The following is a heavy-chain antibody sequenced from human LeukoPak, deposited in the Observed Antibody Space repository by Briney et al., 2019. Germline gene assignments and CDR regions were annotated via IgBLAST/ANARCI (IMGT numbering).Heavy chain of an antibody. J-gene: IGHJ4*02. V-gene: IGHV1-69*01. D-gene: IGHD3-22*01. CDR2: IIPIFGTA. Sequence: GSSVKVSCKASGGTFSSYAISWVRQAPGQGLEWMGGIIPIFGTANYAQKFQGRVTITADESTSTAYMELSSLRSEDTAVYYCARDHYYDSSGEVYFDYWGQGTLVTVSS. CDR1: GGTFSSYA. CDR3: ARDHYYDSSGEVYFDY.